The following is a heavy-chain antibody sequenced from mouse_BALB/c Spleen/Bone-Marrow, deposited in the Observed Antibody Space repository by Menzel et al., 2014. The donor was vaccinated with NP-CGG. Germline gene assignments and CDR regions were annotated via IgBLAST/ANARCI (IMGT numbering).Heavy chain of an antibody. CDR3: ASYDVRDWFAY. D-gene: IGHD2-12*01. Sequence: QVQLQQSGPELVKPGASVKMSCKASGYTFTDSVIGWVKQRTGQGLEWIGEIYPGSGSTYYNEKFKGKATLTADKSSNTVYMQLSSLTSEDSAVYFCASYDVRDWFAYWGQGTLVTVSA. V-gene: IGHV1-81*01. CDR2: IYPGSGST. CDR1: GYTFTDSV. J-gene: IGHJ3*01.